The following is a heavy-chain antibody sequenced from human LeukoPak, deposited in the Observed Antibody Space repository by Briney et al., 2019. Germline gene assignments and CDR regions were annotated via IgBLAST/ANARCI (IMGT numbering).Heavy chain of an antibody. Sequence: GGSLRLSCAASGFTFSSYSMNWVRQAPGKGLEWVSYISSSSSTIYYADSVKGRFTISRDNAKNSLYLQMNSLRAEDTAAYYCARSYYDSLEDYFDYWGQGTLVTVSS. V-gene: IGHV3-48*04. D-gene: IGHD3-22*01. CDR1: GFTFSSYS. CDR3: ARSYYDSLEDYFDY. CDR2: ISSSSSTI. J-gene: IGHJ4*02.